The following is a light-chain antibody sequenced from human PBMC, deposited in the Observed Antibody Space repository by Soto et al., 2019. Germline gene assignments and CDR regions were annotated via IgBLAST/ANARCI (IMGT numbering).Light chain of an antibody. CDR2: DVS. V-gene: IGLV2-11*01. CDR3: CSYAGSQEV. Sequence: QSALTQPRSVSGSPGQSVTISCTGTSSDVGVYNYVSWYQQHPGKAPKLMIYDVSKRPSGVPDRFSGSKSGNTASLTISGLQAEDEADYYCCSYAGSQEVFGTGTKVTVL. J-gene: IGLJ1*01. CDR1: SSDVGVYNY.